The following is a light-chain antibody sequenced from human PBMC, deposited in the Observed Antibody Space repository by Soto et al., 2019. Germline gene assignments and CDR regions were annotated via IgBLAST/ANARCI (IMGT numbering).Light chain of an antibody. CDR2: DVS. CDR1: SSDVGAYNY. V-gene: IGLV2-14*01. J-gene: IGLJ1*01. Sequence: QSALTQPASVSGSPAQSITISCTGTSSDVGAYNYVSWYQQYPGKAPKLMIFDVSNRPSGISHRFSGSKSGDTASLTISGLQAEEEADYYCTSWTSSNSYVFGTGTKLTVL. CDR3: TSWTSSNSYV.